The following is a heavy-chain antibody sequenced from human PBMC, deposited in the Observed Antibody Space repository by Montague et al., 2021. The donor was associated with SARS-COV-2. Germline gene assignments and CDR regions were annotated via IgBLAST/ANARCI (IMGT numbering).Heavy chain of an antibody. CDR1: GFSLSTSGMR. J-gene: IGHJ4*02. D-gene: IGHD3-9*01. V-gene: IGHV2-70*04. Sequence: PALVKPTQTLTLTCTFSGFSLSTSGMRASWIRQPPGKALEWLARSDWDXDKFYSTSLKTRLTISKDTSKNQVVLTMTNMDPVDTATYYCARSYYDILTAYYTPFDYWGQGTLVAVSS. CDR2: SDWDXDK. CDR3: ARSYYDILTAYYTPFDY.